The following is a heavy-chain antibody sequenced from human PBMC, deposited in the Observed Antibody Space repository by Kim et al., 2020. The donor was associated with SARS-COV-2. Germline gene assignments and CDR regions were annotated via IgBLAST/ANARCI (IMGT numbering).Heavy chain of an antibody. CDR2: IIPILGIA. CDR3: ARDVRGDSSGGY. Sequence: SVKVSCKASGGTFSSYAISWVRQAPGQGLEWMGRIIPILGIANYAQKFQGRVTITADKSTSTAYMELSSLRSEDTAVYYCARDVRGDSSGGYWGQGTLVTVSS. CDR1: GGTFSSYA. J-gene: IGHJ4*02. V-gene: IGHV1-69*04. D-gene: IGHD6-19*01.